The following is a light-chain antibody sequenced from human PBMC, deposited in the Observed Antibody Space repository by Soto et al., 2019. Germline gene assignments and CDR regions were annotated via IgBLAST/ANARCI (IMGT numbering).Light chain of an antibody. CDR2: EVS. V-gene: IGLV2-8*01. Sequence: QSVLTQPPSAPGSPGQSVTISCTGTTSDIGGYNYVSWDQQHPGKAPQLIIYEVSQRPSGVPDRFSGTNAGNAASLTVSGLHAEDDADYYSTSYAGSNNLVFAGGTKVTVL. CDR3: TSYAGSNNLV. J-gene: IGLJ3*02. CDR1: TSDIGGYNY.